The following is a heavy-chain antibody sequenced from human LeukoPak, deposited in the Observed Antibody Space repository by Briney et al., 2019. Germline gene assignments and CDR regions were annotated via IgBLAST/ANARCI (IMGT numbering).Heavy chain of an antibody. CDR1: GFTVSSNY. J-gene: IGHJ4*02. V-gene: IGHV3-53*01. CDR2: IYSGGST. CDR3: ASQPTAMVKRGSVDY. D-gene: IGHD5-18*01. Sequence: GGSPRLSCAASGFTVSSNYMSWVRQAPGKGLEWVSVIYSGGSTYYADSVKGRFTISRDNSKNTLYLQMNSLRAEDTAVYYCASQPTAMVKRGSVDYWGQGTLVIVSS.